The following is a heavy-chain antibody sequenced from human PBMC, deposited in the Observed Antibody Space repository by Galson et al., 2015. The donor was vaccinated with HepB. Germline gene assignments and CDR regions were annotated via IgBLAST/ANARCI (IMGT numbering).Heavy chain of an antibody. J-gene: IGHJ4*02. D-gene: IGHD1-1*01. V-gene: IGHV1-69*13. CDR2: IIPVFGTA. CDR3: ATDSPTGTTDY. Sequence: SVKVSCKASGGTFSSYAFIWERQAPGQGLEWMGGIIPVFGTANYAQKFQGRVTITADESTRTVYMQLSSLKSADTAVYYCATDSPTGTTDYWGQGTVVTVSS. CDR1: GGTFSSYA.